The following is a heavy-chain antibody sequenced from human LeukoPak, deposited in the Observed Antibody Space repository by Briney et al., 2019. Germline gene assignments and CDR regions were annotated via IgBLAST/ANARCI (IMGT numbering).Heavy chain of an antibody. CDR3: ARGGGLDV. V-gene: IGHV3-7*03. CDR2: INHNGNVN. CDR1: GGSISRSNW. J-gene: IGHJ6*02. D-gene: IGHD3-16*01. Sequence: GTLSLTCAVSGGSISRSNWWSWVRQPPGKGLEWVASINHNGNVNYYVDSVKGRFTISRDNAKNSLYLQMSNLRAEDTAVYFCARGGGLDVWGQGATVTVSS.